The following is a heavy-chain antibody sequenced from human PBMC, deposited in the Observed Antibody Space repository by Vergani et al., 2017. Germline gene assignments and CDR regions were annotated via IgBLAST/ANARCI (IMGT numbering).Heavy chain of an antibody. CDR3: ARGPYDYVWGSYRRPNYFDY. CDR1: GGTFSSYT. J-gene: IGHJ4*02. CDR2: IVPTLNVA. D-gene: IGHD3-16*02. Sequence: QVQLVQSGAEVKKPGSSVKVSCKASGGTFSSYTITWVRQAPGHGLEWMGRIVPTLNVANYAQNFQGRASITADMSTSTSYMDLSSLRSEDSAVYYCARGPYDYVWGSYRRPNYFDYWGQGTLVTVSS. V-gene: IGHV1-69*02.